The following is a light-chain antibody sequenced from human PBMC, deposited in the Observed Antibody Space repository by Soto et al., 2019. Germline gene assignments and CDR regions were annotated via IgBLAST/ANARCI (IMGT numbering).Light chain of an antibody. J-gene: IGLJ3*02. Sequence: QSALTQPASVSGSPGQSITISCTGTSSDVGGYNLVSWYQQHPGEAPKLMIYEVTNRPSGVSNRFSGSKSGNTASLTISGLQAEGEADYYCATWDDSLSGWVFGGGTKLTVL. CDR2: EVT. CDR3: ATWDDSLSGWV. V-gene: IGLV2-14*03. CDR1: SSDVGGYNL.